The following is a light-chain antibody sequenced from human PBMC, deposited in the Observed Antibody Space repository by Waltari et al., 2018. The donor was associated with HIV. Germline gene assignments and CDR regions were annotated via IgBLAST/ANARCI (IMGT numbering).Light chain of an antibody. V-gene: IGLV1-44*01. CDR1: TSNIGSYS. CDR2: RND. J-gene: IGLJ3*02. CDR3: VTWDDRLNGVM. Sequence: QSVLSQQPSASGAPGQRVTLSCSGSTSNIGSYSVNWYQQLPGTPPKVVMYRNDQRPSGVPDRFSGSKSGTSASLAISGLQSDDEGDYYCVTWDDRLNGVMFGGGTKLTVL.